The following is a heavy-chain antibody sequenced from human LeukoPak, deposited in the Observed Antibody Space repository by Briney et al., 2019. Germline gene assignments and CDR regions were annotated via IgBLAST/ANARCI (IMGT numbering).Heavy chain of an antibody. Sequence: SETLFLTCAVPCGPISSWNLRSWVRQPPGKGLEWIGEIYHRGNTNYHPSLKNRVTISVDKSKNQFSLNLSSVTAADTAVYYCARRPDNTGWFFDYWGQGTLVTASS. CDR1: CGPISSWNL. V-gene: IGHV4-4*02. CDR2: IYHRGNT. CDR3: ARRPDNTGWFFDY. J-gene: IGHJ4*02. D-gene: IGHD6-19*01.